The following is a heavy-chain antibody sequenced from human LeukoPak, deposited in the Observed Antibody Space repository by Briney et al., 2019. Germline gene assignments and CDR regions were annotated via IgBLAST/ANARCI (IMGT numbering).Heavy chain of an antibody. CDR2: ISAYNGNT. V-gene: IGHV1-18*01. CDR3: ARDGVGYCSSTSCFNWFDP. D-gene: IGHD2-2*01. CDR1: GYTFTSYG. J-gene: IGHJ5*02. Sequence: ASVTVSCTASGYTFTSYGISWVRQAPGQGLEWMGWISAYNGNTNYAQKLQGRVTMTTDTSTSTAYMELRSLRSDDTAVYYCARDGVGYCSSTSCFNWFDPWGQGTLVTVSS.